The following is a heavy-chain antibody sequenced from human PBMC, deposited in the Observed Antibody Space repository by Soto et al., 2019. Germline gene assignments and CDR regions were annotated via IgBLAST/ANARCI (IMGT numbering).Heavy chain of an antibody. J-gene: IGHJ6*02. D-gene: IGHD6-13*01. CDR3: ARDRGSAAPVGYYYYYGMDV. Sequence: SETLSLTCTVSGGSISSYYWSWIRQPPGKGLECIGYISYTGSTNYNPSLKSRVTISVDTSKNQFSLKLSSVTAADTAVYYCARDRGSAAPVGYYYYYGMDVWGQGTTVTVSS. CDR2: ISYTGST. CDR1: GGSISSYY. V-gene: IGHV4-59*01.